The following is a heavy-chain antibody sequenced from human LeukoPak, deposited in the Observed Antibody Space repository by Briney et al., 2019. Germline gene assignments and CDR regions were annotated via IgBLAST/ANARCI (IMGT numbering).Heavy chain of an antibody. CDR1: GFIFSDHA. J-gene: IGHJ6*02. CDR2: IRSNAYGGTT. D-gene: IGHD5-18*01. V-gene: IGHV3-49*04. Sequence: PGQSLRLSCTAYGFIFSDHAMSWVRQAPGKGLEWVGFIRSNAYGGTTEYAATVKGRFTISRDDSKSIAYLQMNSLETEDTALYYCTRGPILLWMHNGMDVWGQGTTVTVSS. CDR3: TRGPILLWMHNGMDV.